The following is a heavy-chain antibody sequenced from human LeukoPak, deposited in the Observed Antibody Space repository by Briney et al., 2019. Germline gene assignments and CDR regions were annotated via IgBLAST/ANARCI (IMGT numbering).Heavy chain of an antibody. CDR1: GFTFSSYA. CDR2: ISWNSGSI. V-gene: IGHV3-9*01. Sequence: GGSLRLSCAASGFTFSSYAMSWVRQAPGKGLEWVSGISWNSGSIGYADSVKGRFTISRDNAKNSLYLQMNSLRAEDTALYYCAKGSHSSGSTFDYWGQGTLVTVSS. CDR3: AKGSHSSGSTFDY. J-gene: IGHJ4*02. D-gene: IGHD3-22*01.